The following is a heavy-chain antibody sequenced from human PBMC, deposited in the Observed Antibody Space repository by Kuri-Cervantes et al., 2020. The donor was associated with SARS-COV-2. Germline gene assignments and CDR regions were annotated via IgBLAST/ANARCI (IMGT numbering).Heavy chain of an antibody. Sequence: ASVKVSCKASGYTFTSYGISWVRQAPGQGLEWMGWISAYNGNTNYAQKFQGRVTITADKSTSTAYMELSRLRSDDAAVYYCARAFKYGHIWFGELTNAFDIWGQGTMVTVSS. V-gene: IGHV1-18*04. CDR3: ARAFKYGHIWFGELTNAFDI. J-gene: IGHJ3*02. CDR2: ISAYNGNT. CDR1: GYTFTSYG. D-gene: IGHD3-10*01.